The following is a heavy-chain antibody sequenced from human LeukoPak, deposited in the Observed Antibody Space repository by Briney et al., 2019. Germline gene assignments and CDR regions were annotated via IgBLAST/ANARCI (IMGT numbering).Heavy chain of an antibody. D-gene: IGHD5-18*01. V-gene: IGHV5-51*01. CDR2: IYPGDSDI. Sequence: GESLKISCKGSGYSFTSYWIVWVRQMPGKGLEWMGIIYPGDSDIRYSPSFQGQVTISADRSISTAYLQWSSLKASDTAMYYCARQEQLWTPRDYWGQGTLVTVSS. CDR1: GYSFTSYW. CDR3: ARQEQLWTPRDY. J-gene: IGHJ4*02.